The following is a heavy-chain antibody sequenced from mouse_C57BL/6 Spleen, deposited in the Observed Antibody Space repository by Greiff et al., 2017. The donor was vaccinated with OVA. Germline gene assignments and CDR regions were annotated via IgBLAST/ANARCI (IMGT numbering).Heavy chain of an antibody. CDR2: IDPANGDT. J-gene: IGHJ3*01. V-gene: IGHV14-4*01. CDR3: TTRYGAWFAY. D-gene: IGHD1-1*02. CDR1: GFNIKDDY. Sequence: VQLKQSGAELVRPGASVKLSCTASGFNIKDDYMHWVQQRPEQGLEWIGWIDPANGDTEYASKFQGKATITADTSSNTAYMQLSSLTSEDTAVYYCTTRYGAWFAYWGQGTLVTVSA.